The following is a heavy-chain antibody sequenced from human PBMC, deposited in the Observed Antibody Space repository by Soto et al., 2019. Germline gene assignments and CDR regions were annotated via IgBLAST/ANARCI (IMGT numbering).Heavy chain of an antibody. Sequence: QVQLQESGPGLVKPSETLSLSCNVSGGSISSDDFFWSWVRQRPARVREWIGYIYHSGTRYYNPSLQSRITIAVDTSKNQFSLKLRSVTAADTAVYFCASDEDHCSGLSGGMDVWGQGTAVTVS. CDR1: GGSISSDDFF. J-gene: IGHJ6*02. CDR3: ASDEDHCSGLSGGMDV. V-gene: IGHV4-31*03. CDR2: IYHSGTR. D-gene: IGHD3-10*02.